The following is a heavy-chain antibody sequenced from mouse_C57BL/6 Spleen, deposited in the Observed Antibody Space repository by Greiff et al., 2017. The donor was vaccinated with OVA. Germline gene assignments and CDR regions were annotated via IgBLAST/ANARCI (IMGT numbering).Heavy chain of an antibody. J-gene: IGHJ4*01. CDR2: ISSGSSTI. Sequence: EVNVVESGGGLVKPGGSLKLSCAASGFTFRDYGMHWVRQAPATGLAWVAYISSGSSTIYYADTVKGRFTISRDNAKITLFLQMTSLRSEDTAMYYCATMDYWGQGTSVTVSS. V-gene: IGHV5-17*01. CDR3: ATMDY. CDR1: GFTFRDYG.